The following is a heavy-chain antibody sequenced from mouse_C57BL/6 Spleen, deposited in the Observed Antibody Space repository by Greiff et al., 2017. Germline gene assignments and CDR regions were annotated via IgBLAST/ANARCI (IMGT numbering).Heavy chain of an antibody. V-gene: IGHV8-8*01. CDR1: GFSLSTFGMG. CDR3: ARIADGYYDAY. D-gene: IGHD2-3*01. CDR2: IWWDDDK. J-gene: IGHJ3*01. Sequence: QVQLKECGPGILQPSQTLSLTCSFSGFSLSTFGMGVGWIRQPSGKGLEWLSHIWWDDDKYYNPALKSRRTISKDTSKNQVFLKIANVYTADTATYYCARIADGYYDAYWGQGTLVTVSA.